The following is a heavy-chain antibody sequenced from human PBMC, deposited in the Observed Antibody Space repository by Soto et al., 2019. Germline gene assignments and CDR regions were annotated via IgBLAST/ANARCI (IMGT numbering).Heavy chain of an antibody. V-gene: IGHV1-18*01. D-gene: IGHD2-2*01. Sequence: HVQLVQSGAEVKKPGASVKVSCKASGYTFTSYGISWVRQAPGQGLEWMGWISAYNGNTNYAQKPKGSVTMTTATSTRKAYMELRSLRSDDTAVYYCARAGDIVLVPAASERSWFDPWGQGTLVTVSS. J-gene: IGHJ5*02. CDR3: ARAGDIVLVPAASERSWFDP. CDR2: ISAYNGNT. CDR1: GYTFTSYG.